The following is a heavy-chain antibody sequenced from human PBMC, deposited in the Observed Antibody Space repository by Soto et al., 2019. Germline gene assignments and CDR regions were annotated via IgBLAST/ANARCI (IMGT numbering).Heavy chain of an antibody. CDR3: AHAGDYDLLTFDH. J-gene: IGHJ4*02. Sequence: KESGPTLVRPAQTLTLTCDFSGFSLSTYHMGVAWIRQPPGKALEWLALIYWDDDKRYSPSLKDRLAISKDTSSNQVVLTITNIDPGDSATYVCAHAGDYDLLTFDHWGPGTLVTVSS. CDR1: GFSLSTYHMG. CDR2: IYWDDDK. V-gene: IGHV2-5*02. D-gene: IGHD4-17*01.